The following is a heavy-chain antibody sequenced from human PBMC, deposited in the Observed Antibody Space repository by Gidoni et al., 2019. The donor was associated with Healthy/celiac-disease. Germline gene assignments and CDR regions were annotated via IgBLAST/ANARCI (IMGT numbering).Heavy chain of an antibody. CDR1: GFTFSSYA. D-gene: IGHD2-15*01. Sequence: EVQLLESGGGLVQPGGSLRLSCAASGFTFSSYALRWVRPAPGKGLEWVSAISGSGGSTYYADSVKGRFTISRDNSKNTLYLQMNSLRAEDTAVYYCAKDIPSRYCSGGSCYRLRLGFDPWGQGTLVTVSS. J-gene: IGHJ5*02. CDR2: ISGSGGST. CDR3: AKDIPSRYCSGGSCYRLRLGFDP. V-gene: IGHV3-23*01.